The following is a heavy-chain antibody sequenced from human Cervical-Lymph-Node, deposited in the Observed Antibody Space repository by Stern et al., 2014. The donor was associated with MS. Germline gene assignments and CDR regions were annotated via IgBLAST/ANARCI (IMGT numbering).Heavy chain of an antibody. CDR1: GVTFDRYW. CDR3: GRDLSGRYDH. J-gene: IGHJ5*02. V-gene: IGHV3-74*03. CDR2: IDEDGSFT. D-gene: IGHD6-25*01. Sequence: EVQLVESGGGLVQPGGSLRLSWADSGVTFDRYWMHWVRQVPGKGLVWVSRIDEDGSFTSYADFAKGRFTISRDNAKNTLYLQMNSLRADDTAIYYCGRDLSGRYDHWGQGTLGTVSS.